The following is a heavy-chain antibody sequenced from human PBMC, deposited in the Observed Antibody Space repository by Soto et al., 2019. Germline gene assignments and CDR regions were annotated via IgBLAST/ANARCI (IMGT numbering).Heavy chain of an antibody. J-gene: IGHJ4*02. Sequence: PSETLSLTCSVPGGSVSYNSYYWGWIRQPPGKGLEWVGGIFYTGTTYYNPSLKDRLSLSVDTSKNSFSLHLTSVTAADTAVYFCARLVVVAPVANVWGQGALVTVSS. CDR1: GGSVSYNSYY. CDR3: ARLVVVAPVANV. D-gene: IGHD2-21*01. CDR2: IFYTGTT. V-gene: IGHV4-39*01.